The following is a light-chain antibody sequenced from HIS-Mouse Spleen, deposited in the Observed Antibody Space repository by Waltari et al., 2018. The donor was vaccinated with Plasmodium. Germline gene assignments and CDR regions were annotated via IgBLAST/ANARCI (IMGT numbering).Light chain of an antibody. Sequence: QSVLTQPPSVSGAPGQRVTISCTGSSSNIGAGYDVHWYQQLPGTAPKLLIYGNRNRPPGVPDRFSGSKSGTSASLTISGLQAEDEADYYCCSYAGSYTWVFGGGTKLTVL. CDR2: GNR. CDR1: SSNIGAGYD. V-gene: IGLV1-40*01. CDR3: CSYAGSYTWV. J-gene: IGLJ3*02.